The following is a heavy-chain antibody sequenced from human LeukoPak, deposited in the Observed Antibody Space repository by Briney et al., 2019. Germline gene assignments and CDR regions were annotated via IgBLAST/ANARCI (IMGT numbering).Heavy chain of an antibody. J-gene: IGHJ4*02. Sequence: PSETLSLTCTVSGGCVSSGGYYWSWIRQHPGKGLEWIGYIYYSGSTYYNPSLKSRVTISVDTSKNQFSLKLSSVTAADTAVYYCASGYCSGGSCYLDYWGQGTLVTVSS. D-gene: IGHD2-15*01. CDR2: IYYSGST. CDR1: GGCVSSGGYY. V-gene: IGHV4-31*03. CDR3: ASGYCSGGSCYLDY.